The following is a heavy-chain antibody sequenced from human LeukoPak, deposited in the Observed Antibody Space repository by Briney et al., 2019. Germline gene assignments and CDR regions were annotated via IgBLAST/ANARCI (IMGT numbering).Heavy chain of an antibody. J-gene: IGHJ4*02. Sequence: PGGSLRLSCAASGFTFDDYGMSWVRQAPGKGLEWVSGINWNGGSTGYADSVKGRFTISRDNAKNSLYLQMNSLRAEDTALYYCARDSPFDSSGYCEFDYWGQGTLVTVSS. CDR2: INWNGGST. CDR1: GFTFDDYG. CDR3: ARDSPFDSSGYCEFDY. D-gene: IGHD3-22*01. V-gene: IGHV3-20*04.